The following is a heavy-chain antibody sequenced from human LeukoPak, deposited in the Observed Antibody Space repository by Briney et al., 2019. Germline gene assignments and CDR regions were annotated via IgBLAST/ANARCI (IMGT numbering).Heavy chain of an antibody. J-gene: IGHJ6*02. CDR3: AREMYSSSWYPYYYYGMDV. Sequence: ASVKVSCKASGYTFTGYYMHWVRQAPGQGLEWMGWINPNSGGTNYAQKFQGRVTMTRDTSISTAYTELSRLRSDDTAVYYCAREMYSSSWYPYYYYGMDVWGQGTTVTVSS. D-gene: IGHD6-13*01. CDR1: GYTFTGYY. V-gene: IGHV1-2*02. CDR2: INPNSGGT.